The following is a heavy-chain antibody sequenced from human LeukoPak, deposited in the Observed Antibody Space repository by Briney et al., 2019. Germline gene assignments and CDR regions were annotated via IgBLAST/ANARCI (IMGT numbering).Heavy chain of an antibody. D-gene: IGHD4-17*01. Sequence: GGSLRLSCAASGFTFSTHAMSWVRQAPGEGLEGVSSISGSGGATYYADSVKGRFTISRDNSKSTLNLQMSSLRAEDTAVYYCAKALYDDYGQGSLTWFDPWGPGTLVTVSS. CDR2: ISGSGGAT. CDR1: GFTFSTHA. CDR3: AKALYDDYGQGSLTWFDP. J-gene: IGHJ5*02. V-gene: IGHV3-23*01.